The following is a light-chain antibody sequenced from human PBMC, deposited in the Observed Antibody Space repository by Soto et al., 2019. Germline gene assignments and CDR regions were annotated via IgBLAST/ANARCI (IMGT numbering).Light chain of an antibody. CDR1: SSNIGSNT. Sequence: QSVLTQPPSASGTPGQRVTISCSGSSSNIGSNTVNWYQQLPGTAPKLLIHSNNQPPSGVPDRFSDSKSGTSASLAISGLQSEDEADYYCAAWDDRLNGPVFGGWTKVTFL. V-gene: IGLV1-44*01. CDR3: AAWDDRLNGPV. J-gene: IGLJ2*01. CDR2: SNN.